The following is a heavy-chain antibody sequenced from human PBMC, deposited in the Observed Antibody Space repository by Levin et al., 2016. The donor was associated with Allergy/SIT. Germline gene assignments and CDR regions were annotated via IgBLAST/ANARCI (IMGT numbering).Heavy chain of an antibody. Sequence: GGSLRLSCAASGFTFSRYDMHWVRQATGKGLEWVSGIGTTGDTYYPDSVKGRFTISREDAKNSLYLQMNSLRAGDTAVYYCARDQVVGDGDWYFDLWGRGTLVTVSS. J-gene: IGHJ2*01. CDR2: IGTTGDT. D-gene: IGHD6-19*01. V-gene: IGHV3-13*04. CDR3: ARDQVVGDGDWYFDL. CDR1: GFTFSRYD.